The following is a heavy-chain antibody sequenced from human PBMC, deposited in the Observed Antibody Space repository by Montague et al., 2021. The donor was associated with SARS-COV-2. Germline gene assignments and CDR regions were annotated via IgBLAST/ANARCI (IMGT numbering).Heavy chain of an antibody. CDR3: ARHMGHVLVSVTGANWFDP. D-gene: IGHD5/OR15-5a*01. V-gene: IGHV4-34*01. Sequence: SETLSLTCEVDSGPLSAYYWSWVRQPPGKGLEWIGEIHPYGHTSYNPSLMSRVTLSLGTSSNPFSLKLTSVTAADTAIYYCARHMGHVLVSVTGANWFDPWGQGTLVTVSS. CDR1: SGPLSAYY. CDR2: IHPYGHT. J-gene: IGHJ5*02.